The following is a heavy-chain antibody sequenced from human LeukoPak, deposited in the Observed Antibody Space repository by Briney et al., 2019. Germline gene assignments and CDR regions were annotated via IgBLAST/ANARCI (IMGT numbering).Heavy chain of an antibody. CDR3: ARDCGGSCPNYFQH. Sequence: GGSLRLSCAASGFTLSSYSMNWVRQAPGKGLEWVSYISSSSSTIYYADSVKGRFTISRDNAKNSLYLQMNSLRAEDTAVYYCARDCGGSCPNYFQHWGQGTLVTVSS. CDR1: GFTLSSYS. D-gene: IGHD2-15*01. J-gene: IGHJ1*01. V-gene: IGHV3-48*01. CDR2: ISSSSSTI.